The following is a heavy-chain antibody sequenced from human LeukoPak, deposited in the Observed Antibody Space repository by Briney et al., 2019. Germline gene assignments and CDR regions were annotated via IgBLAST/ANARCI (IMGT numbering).Heavy chain of an antibody. Sequence: SETLSLTCTVSGGSISSYYWSWIRQPAGKGLEWIGRIYTSGSTNYNPSLKSRVTTSVDTSKNQFSLKLSSVTAADTAVYYCARERDLNYDFWSGYYFDYWGQGTLVTVSS. V-gene: IGHV4-4*07. CDR2: IYTSGST. CDR3: ARERDLNYDFWSGYYFDY. J-gene: IGHJ4*02. CDR1: GGSISSYY. D-gene: IGHD3-3*01.